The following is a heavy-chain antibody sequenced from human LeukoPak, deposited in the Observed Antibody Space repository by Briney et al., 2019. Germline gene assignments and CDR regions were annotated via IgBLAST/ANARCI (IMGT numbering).Heavy chain of an antibody. CDR1: GFTFGSYW. J-gene: IGHJ4*02. CDR2: IKQDGREK. CDR3: ARGRRHYGSGSYPVDY. D-gene: IGHD3-10*01. V-gene: IGHV3-7*03. Sequence: GGSLRLSCAAPGFTFGSYWMSWVRQAPGKGREWVANIKQDGREKYYVDSVKGRFTISRDNAKNSLYLQMNSLRAEDTAVYYCARGRRHYGSGSYPVDYWGQGTLVTVSS.